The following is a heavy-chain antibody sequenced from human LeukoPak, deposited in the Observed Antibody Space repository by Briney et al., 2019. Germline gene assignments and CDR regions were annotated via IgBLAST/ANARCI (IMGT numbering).Heavy chain of an antibody. J-gene: IGHJ3*02. CDR2: IYYSGST. CDR3: ARGEDFDI. CDR1: GGSISSYY. V-gene: IGHV4-59*01. Sequence: SETLSLTCTVSGGSISSYYWSWIRQPPGKGLEWIGYIYYSGSTNYNPSLKSRVTISVDTSKNQFSLKLSSVIAADTAVYYCARGEDFDIWGQGTMVTVSS. D-gene: IGHD1-26*01.